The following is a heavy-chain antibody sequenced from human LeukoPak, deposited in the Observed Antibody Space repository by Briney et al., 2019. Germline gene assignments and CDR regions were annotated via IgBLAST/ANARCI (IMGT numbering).Heavy chain of an antibody. CDR2: IGTASDT. V-gene: IGHV3-13*01. Sequence: GGSLRPSCAASGFTFSSFDMHWVRQPTGQGLEWVSTIGTASDTFYPGSVEGRFTLSRDNAKNSLYLQMNSLTAGDTAVYYCARGPPRGKYYYMDVWGKGTTVTVSS. D-gene: IGHD1-1*01. CDR1: GFTFSSFD. CDR3: ARGPPRGKYYYMDV. J-gene: IGHJ6*03.